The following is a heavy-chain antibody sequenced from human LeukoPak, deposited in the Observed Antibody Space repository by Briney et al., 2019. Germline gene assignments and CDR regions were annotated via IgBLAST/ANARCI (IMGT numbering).Heavy chain of an antibody. CDR3: ARGGPPVSIFGVFISWFDP. J-gene: IGHJ5*02. Sequence: SETLSLTCTVSGGSISSYYWSWIRQPPGKGLEWIGYIYYSGSTNYNPSLKSRVTISVDTSKNQFSLKLRSGSAADTAVYYCARGGPPVSIFGVFISWFDPWGEGTLVTVSS. D-gene: IGHD3-3*01. CDR1: GGSISSYY. V-gene: IGHV4-59*01. CDR2: IYYSGST.